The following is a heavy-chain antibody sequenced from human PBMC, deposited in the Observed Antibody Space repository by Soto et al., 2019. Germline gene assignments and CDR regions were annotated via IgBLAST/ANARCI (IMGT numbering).Heavy chain of an antibody. CDR2: IKQDGSEK. V-gene: IGHV3-7*01. J-gene: IGHJ4*02. CDR1: GFTFSSYW. CDR3: ARTSKWVTAAMVY. D-gene: IGHD2-2*01. Sequence: GGSLRLSCAASGFTFSSYWMSWVRQAPGKGLEWVANIKQDGSEKYYVDSVKGRFTISRDNAKNSLYLQMNSLRAEDTAVYYCARTSKWVTAAMVYWGQGTLVTVSS.